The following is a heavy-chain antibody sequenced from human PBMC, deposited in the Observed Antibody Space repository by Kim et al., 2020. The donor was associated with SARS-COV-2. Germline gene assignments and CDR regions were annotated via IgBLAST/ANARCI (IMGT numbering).Heavy chain of an antibody. CDR2: IYSGGST. Sequence: GGSLRLSCAASGFTVSSNYMSWVRQAPGKGLEWVSVIYSGGSTYYADSVKGRFTISRHNSKNTLYLQMNSLRAEDTAVYYCARDRGSGEATILGYWGQGTLVTVSS. D-gene: IGHD5-12*01. J-gene: IGHJ4*02. CDR3: ARDRGSGEATILGY. V-gene: IGHV3-53*04. CDR1: GFTVSSNY.